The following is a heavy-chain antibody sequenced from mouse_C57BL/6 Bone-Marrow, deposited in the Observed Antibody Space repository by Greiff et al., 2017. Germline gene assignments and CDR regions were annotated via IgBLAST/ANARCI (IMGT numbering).Heavy chain of an antibody. CDR1: GFTFSDDY. V-gene: IGHV7-3*01. D-gene: IGHD2-2*01. J-gene: IGHJ1*03. CDR3: ARSHGYLLYFDV. CDR2: IRNKANSYAT. Sequence: EVMLVESGGGLVQPGGSMSLSCAASGFTFSDDYMSWVRQPPGKALEWLGFIRNKANSYATEYSESVKGRFTISRDNSQSILYLQMNTLRAEDIATYYCARSHGYLLYFDVWGTGTTVTVSS.